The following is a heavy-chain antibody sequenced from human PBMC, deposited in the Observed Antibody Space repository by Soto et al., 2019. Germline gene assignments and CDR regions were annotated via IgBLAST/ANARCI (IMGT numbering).Heavy chain of an antibody. V-gene: IGHV4-34*01. CDR3: ARGGRFLVWFDP. Sequence: QVQLQQWGAGLLKPSETLSLTCAVYGVAFSGYYWSWIRQPPGKGLEWIWEINHSGGTNYNPSLKSRVTISVDTSKNQFSLKLSSVTAEDTAVYYCARGGRFLVWFDPWGQGTLVTVSS. CDR1: GVAFSGYY. D-gene: IGHD3-3*01. J-gene: IGHJ5*02. CDR2: INHSGGT.